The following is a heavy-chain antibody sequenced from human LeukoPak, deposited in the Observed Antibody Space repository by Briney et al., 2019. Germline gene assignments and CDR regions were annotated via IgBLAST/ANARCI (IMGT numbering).Heavy chain of an antibody. CDR2: ISSSGSTI. CDR3: ARGKKFMGYYYYYYMDV. J-gene: IGHJ6*03. V-gene: IGHV3-11*01. CDR1: GFTFSSTW. Sequence: GGSLRLSCAASGFTFSSTWMSWVRQAPGKGLEWVSYISSSGSTIYYADSVKGRFTISRDNAKNSLYLQMNSLRAEDTAVYYCARGKKFMGYYYYYYMDVWGKGTTVTVSS.